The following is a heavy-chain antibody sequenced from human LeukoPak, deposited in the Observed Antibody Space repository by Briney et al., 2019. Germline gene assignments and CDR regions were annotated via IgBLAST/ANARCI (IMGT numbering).Heavy chain of an antibody. D-gene: IGHD3-10*01. CDR2: SWNSGSI. Sequence: QSGRSLRLSCTASGFTFDDYAMHWVRQAPGKGLEWVSGSWNSGSIGYADSVRGRFTISRDNAKNSVYLQMNSLRAEDTALYYCTKDRGDTFGDLYGWGQGTLVTVSS. CDR1: GFTFDDYA. V-gene: IGHV3-9*01. CDR3: TKDRGDTFGDLYG. J-gene: IGHJ4*02.